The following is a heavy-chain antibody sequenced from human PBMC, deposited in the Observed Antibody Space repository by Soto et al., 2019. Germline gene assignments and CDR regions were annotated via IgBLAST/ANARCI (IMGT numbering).Heavy chain of an antibody. J-gene: IGHJ3*01. V-gene: IGHV3-23*01. CDR3: EKTAAKWNYGAFNF. CDR2: ISGSGGST. CDR1: GFMFSSFA. Sequence: GGSLRLSCAASGFMFSSFAVSWVRQAPGKGLEWVSTISGSGGSTYYADSVKGRFTISRDNSKNTLYLQMNSLRAEDKAVYYCEKTAAKWNYGAFNFWGKGTMVTVSS. D-gene: IGHD1-7*01.